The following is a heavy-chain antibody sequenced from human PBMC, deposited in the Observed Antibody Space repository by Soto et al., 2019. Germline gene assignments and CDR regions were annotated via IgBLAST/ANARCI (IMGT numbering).Heavy chain of an antibody. CDR2: INAGNGNT. Sequence: ASVKVSCKASGYTFTSYAMHWVHQAPGQRLEWMGWINAGNGNTKYSQKFQGRVTITRDTSASTAYMELSSLRSEDTAVYYCARGAAAGNFWPYYFDYWGQGTLVTVSS. J-gene: IGHJ4*02. V-gene: IGHV1-3*01. CDR3: ARGAAAGNFWPYYFDY. D-gene: IGHD6-13*01. CDR1: GYTFTSYA.